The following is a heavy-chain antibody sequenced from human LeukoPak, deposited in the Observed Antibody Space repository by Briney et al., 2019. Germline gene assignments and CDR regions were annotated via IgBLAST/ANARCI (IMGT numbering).Heavy chain of an antibody. CDR2: ISSSSYI. Sequence: GGSLRLSCAASGFTFSSYSMNWVRQAPGKGLEWVSSISSSSYIYYADSVKGRFTISRDNAKNSLYLQMNSLRAEDTAVYYCARDIAVAGHDYWGQGTLVTVSS. J-gene: IGHJ4*02. V-gene: IGHV3-21*01. CDR3: ARDIAVAGHDY. CDR1: GFTFSSYS. D-gene: IGHD6-19*01.